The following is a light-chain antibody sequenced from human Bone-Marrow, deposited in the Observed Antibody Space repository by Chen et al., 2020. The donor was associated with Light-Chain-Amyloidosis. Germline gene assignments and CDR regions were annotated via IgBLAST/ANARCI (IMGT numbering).Light chain of an antibody. CDR1: DLPTKY. CDR3: QSADSSGTYEVI. Sequence: SYELTQPPSVSVSPGQTARITCSGDDLPTKYAYWYQQKPGQAPVLVIHRDTEMPSGISERFSGSSSGTTATLTISGVQAEDAADYHCQSADSSGTYEVIFGGGTKLTVL. CDR2: RDT. V-gene: IGLV3-25*03. J-gene: IGLJ2*01.